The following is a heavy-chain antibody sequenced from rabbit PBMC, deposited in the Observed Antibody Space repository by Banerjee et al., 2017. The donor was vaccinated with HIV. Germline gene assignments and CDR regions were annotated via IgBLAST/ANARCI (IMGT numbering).Heavy chain of an antibody. CDR1: GFDLTNSYY. CDR3: ARDGGASYANL. J-gene: IGHJ4*01. V-gene: IGHV1S40*01. CDR2: INIGSGSA. Sequence: QSLEESGGDLVKPGASLTLTCKASGFDLTNSYYMCWVRQAPGKGLEWIGCINIGSGSAYYASWAKGRFTISKTSTTVTLQMTSLTAADTATYFCARDGGASYANLWGQGTLVTVS. D-gene: IGHD6-1*01.